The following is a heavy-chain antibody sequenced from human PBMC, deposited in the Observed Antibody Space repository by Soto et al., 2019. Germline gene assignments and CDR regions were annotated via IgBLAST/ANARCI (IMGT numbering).Heavy chain of an antibody. CDR1: GFTVSSNY. D-gene: IGHD2-2*01. Sequence: EVQLVESGGGLVQPGGSLRLSCAASGFTVSSNYMSWVRQAPGKGLEWVSVIYSGGSTYYADSVKGRFTISRDNSKNTLYLQMNSLRAEDTAVYYCAVRVVPAATIFDYWGQGTLVTVSS. CDR2: IYSGGST. J-gene: IGHJ4*02. CDR3: AVRVVPAATIFDY. V-gene: IGHV3-66*01.